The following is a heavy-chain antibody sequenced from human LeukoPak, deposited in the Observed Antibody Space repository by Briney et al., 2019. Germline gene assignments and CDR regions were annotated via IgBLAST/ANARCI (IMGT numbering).Heavy chain of an antibody. V-gene: IGHV3-7*01. CDR1: GFTFSSYW. CDR3: ARNGGSSWYVGYYYYMDV. Sequence: GGSLRLSCAASGFTFSSYWMSWVRRAPGKGLEWVANIKQDGSEKYYVDSVKGRFTISRDNAKNSLYLQMNSLRAEDTAVYYCARNGGSSWYVGYYYYMDVWGKGTTVTVSS. CDR2: IKQDGSEK. D-gene: IGHD6-13*01. J-gene: IGHJ6*03.